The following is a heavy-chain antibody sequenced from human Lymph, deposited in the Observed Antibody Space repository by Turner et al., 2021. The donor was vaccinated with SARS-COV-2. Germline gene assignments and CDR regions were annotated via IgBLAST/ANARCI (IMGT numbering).Heavy chain of an antibody. CDR2: ISYDGSNK. D-gene: IGHD2-15*01. V-gene: IGHV3-30*18. CDR3: AKMGGVYCSGGNCYSGRLDY. Sequence: QVQRVESGGGVVQPGRSLRLSCAASGFTFRTYGMHWVRQAPGKGLEWVAVISYDGSNKYYADPVKGRFTISRDNSKNTLYLQMNSLRAEDTAVYYCAKMGGVYCSGGNCYSGRLDYWGQGTLVTVSS. J-gene: IGHJ4*02. CDR1: GFTFRTYG.